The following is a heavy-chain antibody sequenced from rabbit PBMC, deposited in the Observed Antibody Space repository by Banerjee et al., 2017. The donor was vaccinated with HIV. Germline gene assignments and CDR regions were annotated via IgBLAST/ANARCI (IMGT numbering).Heavy chain of an antibody. CDR1: GFDFSSYY. Sequence: QEQLKETGGGLVQPGGSLTLSCKASGFDFSSYYMCWVRQAPGKGPEWIGCIYNGDGSTYYASWVNGRFTISRSTSLNTVTLQMTSLTAADTATYFCARVYPDSRYFNLWGPGTLVTVS. D-gene: IGHD8-1*01. V-gene: IGHV1S47*01. J-gene: IGHJ4*01. CDR2: IYNGDGST. CDR3: ARVYPDSRYFNL.